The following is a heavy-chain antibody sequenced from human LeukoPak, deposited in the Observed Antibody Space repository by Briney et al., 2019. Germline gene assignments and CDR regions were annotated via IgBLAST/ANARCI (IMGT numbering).Heavy chain of an antibody. D-gene: IGHD6-13*01. V-gene: IGHV4-34*01. Sequence: PSETLSLTCAAYGGSFSGYYWSWIRQPPGKGLEWIGEINHSGSTNYNPSLKSRVTISVDTSKNQFSLMLSSVTAADTAVYYCARGLASSSWYSLTYYYYYYGMDVWGQGTTVTVSS. J-gene: IGHJ6*02. CDR3: ARGLASSSWYSLTYYYYYYGMDV. CDR1: GGSFSGYY. CDR2: INHSGST.